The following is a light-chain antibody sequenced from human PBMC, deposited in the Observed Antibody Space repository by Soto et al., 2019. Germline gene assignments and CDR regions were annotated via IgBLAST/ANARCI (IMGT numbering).Light chain of an antibody. CDR3: QKYNSAPLT. Sequence: LMTQSPSSLSASVGDRVTITCRASQGIAPYLAWFQQKPGKDPRLLIYATSTLQSAVPSRFSGSGSGTDFTLTISSLQPEDVATYYCQKYNSAPLTFGGGTKVEIK. CDR2: ATS. V-gene: IGKV1-27*01. J-gene: IGKJ4*01. CDR1: QGIAPY.